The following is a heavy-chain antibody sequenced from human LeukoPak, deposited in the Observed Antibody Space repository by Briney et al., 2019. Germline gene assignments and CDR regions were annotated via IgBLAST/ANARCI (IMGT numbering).Heavy chain of an antibody. CDR2: INSSGSTI. CDR3: ARPVAGTFDY. Sequence: GGSLRLSCAASGFTFSNAWMSWIRQAPGKGLEWVSYINSSGSTIYYADSVKGRFTISRDNAKNSLYLQMNSLRAEDTAVYYCARPVAGTFDYWGQGTLVTVSS. V-gene: IGHV3-11*01. CDR1: GFTFSNAW. J-gene: IGHJ4*02. D-gene: IGHD6-19*01.